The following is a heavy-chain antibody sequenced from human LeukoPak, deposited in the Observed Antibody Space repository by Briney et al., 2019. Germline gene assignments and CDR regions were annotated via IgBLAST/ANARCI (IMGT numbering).Heavy chain of an antibody. CDR3: ANERGYSGYDGGFDY. V-gene: IGHV3-23*01. D-gene: IGHD5-12*01. CDR1: GFTFSSYA. CDR2: ISGSGGST. Sequence: GGSLRLSCAASGFTFSSYAMSWVRQAPGKGLEWVAAISGSGGSTYYADSVKGRFTISRDNSKNTLYLQMNSLRAEDTAVYYCANERGYSGYDGGFDYWGQGTLVTVSS. J-gene: IGHJ4*02.